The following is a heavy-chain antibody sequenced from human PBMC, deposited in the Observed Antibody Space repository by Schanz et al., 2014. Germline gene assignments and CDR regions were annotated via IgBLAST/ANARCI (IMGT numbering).Heavy chain of an antibody. Sequence: VQLVESGGGLVQPGGSLRLSCTASGFPFSDYFMAWIRQPPGRGLEWVSYISSASSTINYADSVKGRFTISRDNAKNSLFLQMNSLRAEDTAVYYCARAGYDADNWFDPWGQGTLVTVSS. CDR3: ARAGYDADNWFDP. CDR1: GFPFSDYF. V-gene: IGHV3-11*04. J-gene: IGHJ5*02. CDR2: ISSASSTI. D-gene: IGHD2-2*01.